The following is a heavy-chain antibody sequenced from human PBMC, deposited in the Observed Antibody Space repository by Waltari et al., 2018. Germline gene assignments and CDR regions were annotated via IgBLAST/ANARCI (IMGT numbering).Heavy chain of an antibody. CDR1: GASVTFRNYF. J-gene: IGHJ5*02. Sequence: LQLQESGPGLVKPSATLSLSSNASGASVTFRNYFWGWIRQPPGKGLEWIGTIYSSGRTHYTPSLKSRVSISVDTAKNQFTLRLTSVTAEDTDVYYCAKPRPYYHDSGRPNWFDPGGRGTLVIVSS. V-gene: IGHV4-39*01. CDR2: IYSSGRT. D-gene: IGHD3-3*01. CDR3: AKPRPYYHDSGRPNWFDP.